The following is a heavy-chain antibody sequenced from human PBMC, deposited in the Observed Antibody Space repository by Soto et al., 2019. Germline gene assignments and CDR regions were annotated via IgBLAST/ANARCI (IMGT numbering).Heavy chain of an antibody. D-gene: IGHD3-3*01. CDR2: ISGSGGST. V-gene: IGHV3-23*01. J-gene: IGHJ6*03. CDR3: AKVGTITIFGVPQRNYYYYYMDV. Sequence: GGSLRLSCAASGFTFSSYAMSWVRQAPGKGLEWVSAISGSGGSTYYADSVKGRFTISRDNAKNSLYLQMNSLRAEDTALYYCAKVGTITIFGVPQRNYYYYYMDVWGKGTTVTVSS. CDR1: GFTFSSYA.